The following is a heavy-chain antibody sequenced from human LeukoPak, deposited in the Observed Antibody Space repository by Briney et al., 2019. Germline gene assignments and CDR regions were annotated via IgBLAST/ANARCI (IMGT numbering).Heavy chain of an antibody. CDR3: AGSSTNLPRGNYYYYYMDV. Sequence: GGSLRLSCAASGFTFSSYAMHWVRQAPGKGLEWVAVISYDGSNKYYADSVKGRFTISRDNSKNTLYLQMNSLRAEDTAVYYCAGSSTNLPRGNYYYYYMDVWGKGTTVTVSS. CDR1: GFTFSSYA. J-gene: IGHJ6*03. CDR2: ISYDGSNK. D-gene: IGHD2-2*01. V-gene: IGHV3-30-3*01.